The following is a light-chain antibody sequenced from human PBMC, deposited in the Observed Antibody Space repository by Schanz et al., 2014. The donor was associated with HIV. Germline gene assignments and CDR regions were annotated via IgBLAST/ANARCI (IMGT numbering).Light chain of an antibody. J-gene: IGKJ4*01. CDR1: QSVSDNY. Sequence: EIVLTQSPATLSLSPGERATLSCRASQSVSDNYLAWYQQRPGQAPRLLIHGTSSRATDIPARFSGSGSGSDFTLTISRLEPEDFAVYYCHHHGSSRGTFGGGTKVEIK. CDR2: GTS. CDR3: HHHGSSRGT. V-gene: IGKV3-20*01.